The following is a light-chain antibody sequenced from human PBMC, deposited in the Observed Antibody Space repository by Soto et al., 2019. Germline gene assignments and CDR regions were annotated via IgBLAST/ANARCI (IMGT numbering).Light chain of an antibody. V-gene: IGLV1-40*01. CDR1: SSNIGAGYD. CDR3: QSYDSSLSGSV. Sequence: QSVLTQPPSVSGAPGQRVTLSYSGSSSNIGAGYDVHWYQQLPGTAPKLLIYANSNRPSGVPERFSGSKSGTSASLAITGLQAEDEADYYCQSYDSSLSGSVFGGGTKLTVL. CDR2: ANS. J-gene: IGLJ2*01.